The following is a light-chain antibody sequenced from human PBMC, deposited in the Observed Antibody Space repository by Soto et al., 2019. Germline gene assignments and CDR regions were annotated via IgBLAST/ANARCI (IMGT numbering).Light chain of an antibody. CDR3: QQFGSSIPHT. Sequence: EIVMTQSPGTLSLSPGERATISCRASQVIGSRYLAWYHQKSGQAPRLLIYGASSSANGIPDRFSGSGSGTDFTLTISRLEPEDFGVYYCQQFGSSIPHTFGQGTKLEIK. CDR2: GAS. J-gene: IGKJ2*01. CDR1: QVIGSRY. V-gene: IGKV3-20*01.